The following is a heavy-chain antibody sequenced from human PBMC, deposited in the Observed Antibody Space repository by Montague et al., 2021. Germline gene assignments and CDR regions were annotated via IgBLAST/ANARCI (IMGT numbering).Heavy chain of an antibody. V-gene: IGHV4-34*01. D-gene: IGHD3-10*01. CDR1: GGSLSEYY. CDR2: VRHIGST. CDR3: ASDRGPFDY. J-gene: IGHJ4*02. Sequence: SQTLSLTCGVYGGSLSEYYWTWIRQPPEKGLEWIGEVRHIGSTNYNPSLKSRVTMSVDKSKNQFSLKLRSVTAADTDVYYCASDRGPFDYWGQGTVVTVSS.